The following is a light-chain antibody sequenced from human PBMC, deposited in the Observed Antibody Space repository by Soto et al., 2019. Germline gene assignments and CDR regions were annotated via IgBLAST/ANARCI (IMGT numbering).Light chain of an antibody. CDR2: DVI. CDR3: CSYAGSSLGV. Sequence: QSALTQPRSVSGSPGQSVTISCTGTSSDVGVYNYVSWYQKHPGKAPQLVIYDVIKRPSGVPYRFSGSKSGNTASLTISGLQAEDEADYYCCSYAGSSLGVFGGGTKLTVL. J-gene: IGLJ3*02. CDR1: SSDVGVYNY. V-gene: IGLV2-11*01.